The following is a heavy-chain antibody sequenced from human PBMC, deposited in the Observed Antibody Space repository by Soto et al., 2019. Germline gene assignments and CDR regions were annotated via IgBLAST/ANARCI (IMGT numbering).Heavy chain of an antibody. CDR3: ARDLRGYYDSSGRVWGL. Sequence: QVQLVQSGAEVKKPGASVKVSCKASGYTFTSYGISWVRQAPGQGLEWMGWISAYNGNTNYAQKLQGRVTMTTDTSTSTAYMVLRSLRSDDTAVYYCARDLRGYYDSSGRVWGLWGQGTLVTVSS. J-gene: IGHJ4*02. CDR2: ISAYNGNT. V-gene: IGHV1-18*01. CDR1: GYTFTSYG. D-gene: IGHD3-22*01.